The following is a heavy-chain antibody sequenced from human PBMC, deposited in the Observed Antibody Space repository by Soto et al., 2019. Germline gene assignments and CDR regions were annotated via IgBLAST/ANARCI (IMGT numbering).Heavy chain of an antibody. J-gene: IGHJ3*02. D-gene: IGHD3-22*01. V-gene: IGHV5-51*01. CDR2: IYPGDSDT. CDR3: ARHQSSSGYGAFDI. CDR1: GYTFVNYW. Sequence: GESLKISCEGSGYTFVNYWIAWVRQVPGKGLEWMGVIYPGDSDTRYSPSFQGQVTISADKSISTAYLQWSSLKASDTAMYYCARHQSSSGYGAFDIWGQGTMVTVSS.